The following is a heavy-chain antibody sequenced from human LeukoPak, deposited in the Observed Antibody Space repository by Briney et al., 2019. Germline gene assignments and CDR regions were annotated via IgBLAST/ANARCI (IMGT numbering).Heavy chain of an antibody. V-gene: IGHV3-53*01. CDR3: ARGAIFVGGVGAQDY. J-gene: IGHJ4*02. D-gene: IGHD1-26*01. Sequence: PGGSLRLSCAASGFTVTGNYMSWVRQAPGKGLEWVSVIYSGGSTFYADSVRGRFTISRDNSKNTLFLQMHSLRAEDTAVYYCARGAIFVGGVGAQDYWGRGTLVTVSS. CDR1: GFTVTGNY. CDR2: IYSGGST.